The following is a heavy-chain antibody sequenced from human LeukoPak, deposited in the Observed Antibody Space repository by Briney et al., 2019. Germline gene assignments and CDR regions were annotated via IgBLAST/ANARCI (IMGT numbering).Heavy chain of an antibody. V-gene: IGHV1-46*01. J-gene: IGHJ4*02. CDR1: GYSFTGYY. D-gene: IGHD2-15*01. CDR3: ARDASGYCSGGSCPRHFDY. CDR2: INPSGGST. Sequence: ASVKVSCKASGYSFTGYYMHWVRQAPGQGLEWMGIINPSGGSTSYAQKFQGRVTMTRDMSTSTVYMELSSLRSEDTAVYYCARDASGYCSGGSCPRHFDYWGQGTLVTVSS.